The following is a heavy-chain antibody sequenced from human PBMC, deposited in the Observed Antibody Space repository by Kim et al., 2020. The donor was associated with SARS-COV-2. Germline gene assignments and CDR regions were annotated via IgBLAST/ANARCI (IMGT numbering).Heavy chain of an antibody. CDR2: INHSGST. V-gene: IGHV4-34*01. CDR1: GGSFSGYY. Sequence: SETLSLTCAVYGGSFSGYYWSWIRQPPGKGLEWIGEINHSGSTNYNPSLKSRVTISVDTSKNQFSLKLSSVTAADTAVYYCARGLGVPLPRGGVSRLRNFDYWGQGTLVTVSS. D-gene: IGHD4-17*01. CDR3: ARGLGVPLPRGGVSRLRNFDY. J-gene: IGHJ4*02.